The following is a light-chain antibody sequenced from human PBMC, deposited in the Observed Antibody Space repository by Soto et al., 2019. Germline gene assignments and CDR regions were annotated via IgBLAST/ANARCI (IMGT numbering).Light chain of an antibody. V-gene: IGKV3-20*01. CDR1: QSVSKNY. Sequence: EILLTQSPCTLSLSPGERATLSCRASQSVSKNYLAWYQQKPGHAPSILIYGASNRATGIPDRLSGSGSGTDFTLTISRLEPEYFAVYYCQQYGSSGTFGQGTKVDIK. J-gene: IGKJ1*01. CDR3: QQYGSSGT. CDR2: GAS.